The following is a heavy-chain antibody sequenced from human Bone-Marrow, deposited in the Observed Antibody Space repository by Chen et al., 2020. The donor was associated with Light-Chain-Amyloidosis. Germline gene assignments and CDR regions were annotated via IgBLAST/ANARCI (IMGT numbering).Heavy chain of an antibody. J-gene: IGHJ3*02. V-gene: IGHV3-9*01. CDR2: ISWNSGSI. D-gene: IGHD6-13*01. CDR1: GFTFDDYA. Sequence: LVESGGGLVQPGRSLRLSCAASGFTFDDYAMHWVRQAPGKGLEWVSGISWNSGSIGYADSVKGRFTISRDNAKNSLYLQMNSLRAEDTALYYCAKSSYSSSFFLDAFDIWGHGTMVTVSS. CDR3: AKSSYSSSFFLDAFDI.